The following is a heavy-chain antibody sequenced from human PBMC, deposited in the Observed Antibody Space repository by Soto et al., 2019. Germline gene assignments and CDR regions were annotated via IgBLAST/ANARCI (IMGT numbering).Heavy chain of an antibody. V-gene: IGHV3-23*01. D-gene: IGHD3-3*01. J-gene: IGHJ4*02. CDR3: AQARRVAEPLAY. CDR1: GFTFSSYA. Sequence: EVQLLESGGGLVQPGGSLRLSCAASGFTFSSYAMSWVRQAPGKGLEWVSAISGSGGSTYYADSVKGRFTISRDNSKNTLYLQMNSLRAEDTAVDYCAQARRVAEPLAYWGQGPLVTVSS. CDR2: ISGSGGST.